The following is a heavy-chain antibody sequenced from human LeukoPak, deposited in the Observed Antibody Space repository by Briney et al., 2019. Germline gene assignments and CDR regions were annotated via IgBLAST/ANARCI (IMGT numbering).Heavy chain of an antibody. CDR2: IHHSGNS. V-gene: IGHV4-59*02. CDR1: GASVTDYY. CDR3: TRGHWGLQS. D-gene: IGHD7-27*01. Sequence: SSETLSLTCTVSGASVTDYYWSWIRQSPGKGLEWISYIHHSGNSDYNPSLRSRVTTSLDTSKNQFSLNLISVTAADTAVYYCTRGHWGLQSWSQGTLVTVSS. J-gene: IGHJ5*02.